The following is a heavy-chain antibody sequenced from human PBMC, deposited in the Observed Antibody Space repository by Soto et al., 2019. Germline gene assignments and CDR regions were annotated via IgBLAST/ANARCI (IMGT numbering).Heavy chain of an antibody. V-gene: IGHV3-30*04. CDR1: GFTFSSYA. Sequence: GGSLRLSCAASGFTFSSYAMHWVRQAPGKGLEWVAVISYDGSNKYYAASVKGRFTISRDNSKNTLYLQMNSLRAEDTAVSYCARGDRSNYFDYWGQGTLVTVSS. D-gene: IGHD3-16*02. J-gene: IGHJ4*02. CDR2: ISYDGSNK. CDR3: ARGDRSNYFDY.